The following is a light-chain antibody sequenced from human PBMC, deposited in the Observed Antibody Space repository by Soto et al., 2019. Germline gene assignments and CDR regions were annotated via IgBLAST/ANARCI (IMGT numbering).Light chain of an antibody. Sequence: QSVLTQPPSAPGTPGQRVTISCSGSSSNIGSNFVYWYQQLPGTAPTLLIYRNNQRPSGVPDRFSGSKSGTSASLAVSGLRSEDEADYYCAAWDDSLSAHVFGTGTKVTVL. CDR2: RNN. CDR1: SSNIGSNF. V-gene: IGLV1-47*01. J-gene: IGLJ1*01. CDR3: AAWDDSLSAHV.